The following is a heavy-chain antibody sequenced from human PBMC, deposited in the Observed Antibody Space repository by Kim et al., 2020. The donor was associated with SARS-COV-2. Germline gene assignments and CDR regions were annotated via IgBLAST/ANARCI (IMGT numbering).Heavy chain of an antibody. D-gene: IGHD3-16*01. V-gene: IGHV1-69*13. Sequence: SVKVSCKASGGTFSSYAISWVRQAPGQGLEWMGGIIPIFGTANYAQKFQGRVTITADESTSTAYMELSSLRSEDTAVYYCARGASYQPLPNLDYWGQGTLVTAAS. CDR1: GGTFSSYA. CDR2: IIPIFGTA. CDR3: ARGASYQPLPNLDY. J-gene: IGHJ4*02.